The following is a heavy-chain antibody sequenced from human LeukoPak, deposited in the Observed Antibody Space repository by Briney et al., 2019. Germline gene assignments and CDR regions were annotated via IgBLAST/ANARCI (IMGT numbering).Heavy chain of an antibody. J-gene: IGHJ4*02. CDR3: AKEPYSGSQLLDY. CDR1: GFTFSNYA. V-gene: IGHV3-23*01. D-gene: IGHD1-26*01. Sequence: GGSLRLSCAASGFTFSNYAVSWVCQAPGKGLEWVSGISDTGGSTYYADSVKGRFTISRDNSKNTLYLQMNSLRAEDTAVYYCAKEPYSGSQLLDYWGQGTLVTVSS. CDR2: ISDTGGST.